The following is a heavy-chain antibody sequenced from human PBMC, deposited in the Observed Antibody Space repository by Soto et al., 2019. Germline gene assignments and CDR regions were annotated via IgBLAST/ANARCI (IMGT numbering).Heavy chain of an antibody. CDR2: ISYDGSNK. V-gene: IGHV3-30*18. D-gene: IGHD2-21*02. J-gene: IGHJ4*02. CDR1: GFTFSSYG. Sequence: GGSLRLSCAASGFTFSSYGMHWVRQAPGKGLEWVAVISYDGSNKYYADSVKGRFTISRDNSKNTLYLQMNSLRAEDTAVYYCAKDSSRVTAIHHFDYWGQGTLVTVSS. CDR3: AKDSSRVTAIHHFDY.